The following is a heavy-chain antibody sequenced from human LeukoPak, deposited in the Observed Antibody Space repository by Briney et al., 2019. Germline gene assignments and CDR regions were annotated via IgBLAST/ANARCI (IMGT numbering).Heavy chain of an antibody. CDR2: IKTKTDGGTT. CDR3: TTDGLSFEAY. D-gene: IGHD2/OR15-2a*01. Sequence: RAGGSLRLSCAASGFTFSDAWMSWVRQAPGKGLEWVGRIKTKTDGGTTDYAAPVKGRFTISRGDSKNTLYLQMNSLKTEDTAVYYCTTDGLSFEAYWGQGILVTVSS. CDR1: GFTFSDAW. V-gene: IGHV3-15*05. J-gene: IGHJ4*02.